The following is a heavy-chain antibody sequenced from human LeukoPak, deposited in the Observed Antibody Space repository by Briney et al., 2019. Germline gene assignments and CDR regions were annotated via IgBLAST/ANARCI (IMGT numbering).Heavy chain of an antibody. D-gene: IGHD5-12*01. CDR2: IGAGGTFT. CDR1: GFTFSSYA. Sequence: GGSLRLSCTASGFTFSSYAMNWVRQAPGKGLEWVSGIGAGGTFTYYADSVKGRFTISRDNAKNSLYLQMNSLRAEDTALYYCASSSGYDFGWFDPWGQGTLVTVSS. J-gene: IGHJ5*02. CDR3: ASSSGYDFGWFDP. V-gene: IGHV3-23*01.